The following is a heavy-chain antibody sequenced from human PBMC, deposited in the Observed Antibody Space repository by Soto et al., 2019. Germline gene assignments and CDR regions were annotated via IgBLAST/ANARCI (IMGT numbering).Heavy chain of an antibody. J-gene: IGHJ3*02. CDR2: ISAYNGNT. Sequence: ASVKVSCKASGYTFTSYGISWVRQAPGQGLERMGWISAYNGNTNYAQKLQGRVTITADKSTSIAYMELSSLRSEDTAVYYCARSDYKSAFDIWGQGTMVTVSS. CDR3: ARSDYKSAFDI. CDR1: GYTFTSYG. V-gene: IGHV1-18*01. D-gene: IGHD4-4*01.